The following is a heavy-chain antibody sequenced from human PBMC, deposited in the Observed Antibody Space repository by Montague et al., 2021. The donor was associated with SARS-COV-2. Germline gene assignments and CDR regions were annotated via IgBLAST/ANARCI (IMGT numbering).Heavy chain of an antibody. D-gene: IGHD3-10*01. CDR1: GGSLSGYY. J-gene: IGHJ3*02. V-gene: IGHV4-34*01. CDR3: AKDGEALAWGTFDI. CDR2: VDYSGLT. Sequence: SETLSLTCAVYGGSLSGYYWSWIRQPPGKGLEWIGSVDYSGLTFYNPSLESRVTISVDTSKKQFSLKVNSVTAADTAVYYCAKDGEALAWGTFDIWGQGTMVTVSS.